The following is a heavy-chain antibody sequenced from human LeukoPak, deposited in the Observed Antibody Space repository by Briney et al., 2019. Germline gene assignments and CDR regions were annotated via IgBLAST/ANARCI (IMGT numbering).Heavy chain of an antibody. CDR1: GLTFSSYG. J-gene: IGHJ4*02. CDR2: IWYDGSIK. D-gene: IGHD6-19*01. Sequence: GGSLRLSCAASGLTFSSYGMHWVRQPPGKGLGWVAVIWYDGSIKYYADSVKGRFTISRDNSKNTLYLQMNSLRVEDTAVYYCARVPGYSSGWSYFDYWGQGTLVTVSS. V-gene: IGHV3-33*01. CDR3: ARVPGYSSGWSYFDY.